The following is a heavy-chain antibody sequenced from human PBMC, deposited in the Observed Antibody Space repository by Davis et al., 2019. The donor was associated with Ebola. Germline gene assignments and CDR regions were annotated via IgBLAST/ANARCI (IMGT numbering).Heavy chain of an antibody. CDR1: GFTFSSYG. D-gene: IGHD5-18*01. CDR2: ISYDGGNK. CDR3: ARTSERYSYGPYYYYGMDV. J-gene: IGHJ6*02. V-gene: IGHV3-30*03. Sequence: GESLKISCAASGFTFSSYGMHWVRQAPGKGLEWVAVISYDGGNKYYADSVKGRFTISRDNSKNTLYLQMNSLRAEDTAVYYCARTSERYSYGPYYYYGMDVWGQGTTVTVSS.